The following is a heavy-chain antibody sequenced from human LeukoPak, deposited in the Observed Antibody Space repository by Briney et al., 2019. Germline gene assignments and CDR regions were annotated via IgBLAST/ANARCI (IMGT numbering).Heavy chain of an antibody. CDR2: IYYSGST. J-gene: IGHJ4*02. CDR1: GGSISSSSYY. Sequence: KSSETLSLTCTVSGGSISSSSYYWGWIRQPPGKGLEWIGSIYYSGSTYYNPSLKSRVTISVDTSKNQFSLKLSSVTAADTAVYYCARDPRYSSGWYYGYYFDYWGQGTLVTVSS. D-gene: IGHD6-19*01. V-gene: IGHV4-39*07. CDR3: ARDPRYSSGWYYGYYFDY.